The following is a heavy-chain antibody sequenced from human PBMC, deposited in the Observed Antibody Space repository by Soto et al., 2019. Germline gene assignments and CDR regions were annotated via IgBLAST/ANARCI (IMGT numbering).Heavy chain of an antibody. Sequence: SETLSLTCAVSGGFISSSNWWSWVRQPPGKGLEWIGEIHHSGSTNYNPSLESRVTMSVDKSKNQFSLNLSSVTAADTAVYYCARYDYTNNGYSIDSWGRGTLVTVSS. V-gene: IGHV4-4*02. CDR2: IHHSGST. J-gene: IGHJ4*02. D-gene: IGHD3-22*01. CDR3: ARYDYTNNGYSIDS. CDR1: GGFISSSNW.